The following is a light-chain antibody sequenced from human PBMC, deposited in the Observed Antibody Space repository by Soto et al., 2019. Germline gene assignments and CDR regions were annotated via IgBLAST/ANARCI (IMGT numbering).Light chain of an antibody. CDR2: GAS. Sequence: EIVLTQSPGTLSLSLGERATLSCRASQSVSSSYLAWYQQKPGQAPRLLIYGASSRVTGIPDRFSGSGSGTEFTLTISSLQPDDFATYYCQQYNSYSFGQGTKVDI. CDR3: QQYNSYS. V-gene: IGKV3-20*01. J-gene: IGKJ1*01. CDR1: QSVSSSY.